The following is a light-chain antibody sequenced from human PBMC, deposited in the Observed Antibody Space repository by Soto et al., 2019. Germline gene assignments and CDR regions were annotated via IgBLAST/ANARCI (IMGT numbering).Light chain of an antibody. CDR1: SSNVGSNY. CDR2: DNG. Sequence: QSVLTQPPSVSAAPGQTVTISCSGSSSNVGSNYVSWYQQLPGTAPKLLIYDNGKRSSGIPDRFSGSQSGTSATLGITGLQTGDEADYYCSSYTISNTLPFVFGTGTKLTVL. V-gene: IGLV1-51*01. CDR3: SSYTISNTLPFV. J-gene: IGLJ1*01.